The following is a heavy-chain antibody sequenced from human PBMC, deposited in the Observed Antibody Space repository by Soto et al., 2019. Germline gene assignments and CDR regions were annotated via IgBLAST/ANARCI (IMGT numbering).Heavy chain of an antibody. Sequence: QLQLQESGPGLVKPSETLSLTCTVSGGSISSSSYYWGWIRQPPGKGLEWIGSIYYSGSTYYNPSLKSRVTISVDTSKNQFSLKLSSVTAADTAVYYCARQARSSSWKRPYPNWFDPWGQGTLVTVSS. CDR1: GGSISSSSYY. V-gene: IGHV4-39*01. D-gene: IGHD6-13*01. J-gene: IGHJ5*02. CDR2: IYYSGST. CDR3: ARQARSSSWKRPYPNWFDP.